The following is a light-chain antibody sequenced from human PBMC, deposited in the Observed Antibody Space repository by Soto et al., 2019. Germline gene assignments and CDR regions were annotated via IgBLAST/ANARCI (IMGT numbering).Light chain of an antibody. CDR1: QSVSSN. V-gene: IGKV3-15*01. CDR3: QQYNNWPPWT. J-gene: IGKJ1*01. Sequence: EIVMTQSPATLSVSPGERATLSCRASQSVSSNLAWYQQKPGQAPRLLIYGASTRGTGIPARFSGSGSGTEFTLPISSLQSEDFAVYYCQQYNNWPPWTFGQGTKVEIK. CDR2: GAS.